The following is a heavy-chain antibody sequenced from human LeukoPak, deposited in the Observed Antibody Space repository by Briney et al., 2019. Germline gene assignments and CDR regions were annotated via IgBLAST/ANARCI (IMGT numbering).Heavy chain of an antibody. CDR1: GYTLSELS. D-gene: IGHD6-13*01. Sequence: ASVKVSCKVSGYTLSELSMHWVRQAPGQGLEWMGIINPSGGSTSYAQKFQGRVTMTRDMSTSTVYMELSSLRSEDTAVYYCARDQYAAADDYWGQGTLVTVSP. CDR2: INPSGGST. V-gene: IGHV1-46*01. CDR3: ARDQYAAADDY. J-gene: IGHJ4*02.